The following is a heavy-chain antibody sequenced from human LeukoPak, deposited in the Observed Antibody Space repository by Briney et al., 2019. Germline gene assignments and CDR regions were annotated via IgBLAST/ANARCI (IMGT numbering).Heavy chain of an antibody. Sequence: GGSLRLSCAASGFTVSSSYMSWVRQAPGKGLEGVSVIYSGGSTYYADSVKGRFTISRDNSKNTLFLQMNSLRAEDTAVYYCARDASPYCSSTSCYAHWGQGTLVTVSS. CDR3: ARDASPYCSSTSCYAH. J-gene: IGHJ4*02. D-gene: IGHD2-2*01. CDR2: IYSGGST. CDR1: GFTVSSSY. V-gene: IGHV3-66*01.